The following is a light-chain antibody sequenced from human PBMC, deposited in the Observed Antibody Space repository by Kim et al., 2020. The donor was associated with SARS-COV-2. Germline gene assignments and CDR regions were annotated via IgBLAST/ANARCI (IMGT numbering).Light chain of an antibody. CDR2: YDD. J-gene: IGLJ3*02. Sequence: QRVTISCSGSSSNIGNNAVNWYQQLPGKAPKLLIYYDDLLPSGVSDRFSGSKSGTSASLAISGLQSDDEADYYCAAWDDSLNGRVFGGGTQLTVL. CDR1: SSNIGNNA. CDR3: AAWDDSLNGRV. V-gene: IGLV1-36*01.